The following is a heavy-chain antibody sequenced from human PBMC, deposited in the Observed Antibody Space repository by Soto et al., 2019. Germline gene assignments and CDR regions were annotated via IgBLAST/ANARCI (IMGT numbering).Heavy chain of an antibody. D-gene: IGHD3-16*01. CDR1: GFTFSSYG. CDR3: ARESKGGGPVDY. Sequence: QVQLVESGGGVVQPGRSLRLSCAASGFTFSSYGMHWVRQAPGKGLEWVAVIWYDGSNKYYADSVKGRFTISRDNSKNPLYLQMNSLRAEDTAVYYCARESKGGGPVDYWGQGTLVTVSS. V-gene: IGHV3-33*01. CDR2: IWYDGSNK. J-gene: IGHJ4*02.